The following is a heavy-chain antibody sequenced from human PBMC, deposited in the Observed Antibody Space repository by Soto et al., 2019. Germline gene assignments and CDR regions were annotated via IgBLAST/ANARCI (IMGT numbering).Heavy chain of an antibody. D-gene: IGHD3-22*01. Sequence: EVQLVESGGGLVQPGGSLRLSCAASGFTVSSNYMSWVRQAPVKGLEWVSVIYSGGSTYYADSVKGRFTISRDNSKNTLYLQMNSLRAEDTAVYYCARMGDSSGYSGWFDPWGQGTLVTVSS. J-gene: IGHJ5*02. CDR3: ARMGDSSGYSGWFDP. CDR1: GFTVSSNY. V-gene: IGHV3-66*01. CDR2: IYSGGST.